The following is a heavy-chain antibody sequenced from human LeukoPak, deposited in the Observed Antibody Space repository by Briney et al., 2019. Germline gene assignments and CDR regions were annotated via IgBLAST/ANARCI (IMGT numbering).Heavy chain of an antibody. Sequence: GGSLRLSCAASGFSFSTYSMHWVRQAPGKGLEWVSYISSSSGLIYYADSVKGRFTISRDNAKNSLSLQMNSLSTDDTALYYCAKDYGYSNDWYLIDYWGQGTLVTVSS. CDR1: GFSFSTYS. V-gene: IGHV3-48*01. D-gene: IGHD6-19*01. J-gene: IGHJ4*02. CDR3: AKDYGYSNDWYLIDY. CDR2: ISSSSGLI.